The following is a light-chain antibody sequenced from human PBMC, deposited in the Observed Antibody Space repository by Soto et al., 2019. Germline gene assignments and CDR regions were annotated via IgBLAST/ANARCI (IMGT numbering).Light chain of an antibody. V-gene: IGKV1-5*01. CDR1: QSISSW. CDR3: QHLWT. Sequence: DIQMTQSPSTLSASVGDRVTITCRASQSISSWLAWYQQKPGKAPKLLIYDASSLESGVPSRFSGSGSGTEFTLTISSLQPDDFATYYCQHLWTFGQGTKVDI. CDR2: DAS. J-gene: IGKJ1*01.